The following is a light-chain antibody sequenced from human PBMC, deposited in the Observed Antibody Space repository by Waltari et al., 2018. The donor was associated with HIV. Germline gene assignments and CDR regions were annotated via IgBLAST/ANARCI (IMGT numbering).Light chain of an antibody. CDR1: SSDVGSYNR. J-gene: IGLJ2*01. CDR2: EVN. V-gene: IGLV2-18*01. Sequence: QSALTQPPSVSGSPGQSVSISCTGSSSDVGSYNRVSWYQQPPGTAPKLIFYEVNNRPSGVPDRFSGSQSGNTASLTISGLQAEDEADYYCSLYTGTTNVLFGGGTKLTVL. CDR3: SLYTGTTNVL.